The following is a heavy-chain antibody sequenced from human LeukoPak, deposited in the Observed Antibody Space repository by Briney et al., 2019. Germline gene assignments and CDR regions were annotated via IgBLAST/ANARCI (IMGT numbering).Heavy chain of an antibody. V-gene: IGHV3-23*01. CDR3: TRAPQQPRSYNDY. Sequence: GGSLRLSCAASGFTFTSYVITWVRQAPGKGLQWVSSVVGTGVNTYYADSVKGRFTVSRDNSKNTVFLQMNSLRAEDTAVYFCTRAPQQPRSYNDYWGRGTLVTVSS. D-gene: IGHD3-10*01. CDR1: GFTFTSYV. J-gene: IGHJ4*02. CDR2: VVGTGVNT.